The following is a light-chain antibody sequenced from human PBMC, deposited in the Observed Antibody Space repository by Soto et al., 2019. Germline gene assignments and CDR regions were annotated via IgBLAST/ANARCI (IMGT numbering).Light chain of an antibody. CDR1: SGYSHYE. J-gene: IGLJ1*01. Sequence: QLVLTQPPSASASLGASVTLTCTLSSGYSHYEVDWYQQRPGKGPRFVMRVGTGGIVGSKGDGIPDRFSVLGSGLNRYLTIKDIQEEDESDYHCGADHGSGSNFVYVFGTGTKVTVL. CDR2: VGTGGIVG. CDR3: GADHGSGSNFVYV. V-gene: IGLV9-49*01.